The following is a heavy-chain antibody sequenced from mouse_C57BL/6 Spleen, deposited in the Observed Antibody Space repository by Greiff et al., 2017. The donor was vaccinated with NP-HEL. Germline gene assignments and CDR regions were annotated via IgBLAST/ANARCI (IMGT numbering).Heavy chain of an antibody. CDR2: IDPSDSYT. V-gene: IGHV1-50*01. J-gene: IGHJ1*03. D-gene: IGHD1-1*01. Sequence: QVQLQQSGAELVKPGASVKLSCKASGYTFTSYWMQWVKQRPGQGLEWIGEIDPSDSYTNYNQKFKGKATLTVDTSSSTAYMQLSSLTSEDSAVYYCARGGTTVPYWYFDVWGTGTTVTVSS. CDR1: GYTFTSYW. CDR3: ARGGTTVPYWYFDV.